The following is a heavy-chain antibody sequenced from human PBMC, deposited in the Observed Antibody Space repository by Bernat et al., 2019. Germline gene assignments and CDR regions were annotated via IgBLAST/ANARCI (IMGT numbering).Heavy chain of an antibody. CDR1: GFTVSSNY. Sequence: EVQLVESGGGLIQPGGSLRLSCAASGFTVSSNYMSWVRQAPGKGLEWVSVIYSGGSTYYADSVKGRCTSNRENSKNTRYLQMTSRRAGDTAVYYCGRGGDWFDPWGQGTLVTVSS. V-gene: IGHV3-53*01. D-gene: IGHD2-15*01. J-gene: IGHJ5*02. CDR3: GRGGDWFDP. CDR2: IYSGGST.